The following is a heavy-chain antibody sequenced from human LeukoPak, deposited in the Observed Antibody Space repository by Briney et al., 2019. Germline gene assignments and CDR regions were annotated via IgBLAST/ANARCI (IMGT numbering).Heavy chain of an antibody. V-gene: IGHV4-34*01. J-gene: IGHJ4*02. D-gene: IGHD3-10*01. CDR3: ARGGSHSGSFCY. Sequence: SDTLTLTCAVYGGSFSVYYWSWIRQPPGKGLEWIGEINYSGSTNYNPSLKSRVTISVDTPKNQSSLKLSYVTAADTAGFYCARGGSHSGSFCYWGQGTLGTVSP. CDR1: GGSFSVYY. CDR2: INYSGST.